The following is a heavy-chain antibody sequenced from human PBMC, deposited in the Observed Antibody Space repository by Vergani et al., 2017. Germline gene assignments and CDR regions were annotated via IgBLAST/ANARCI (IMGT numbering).Heavy chain of an antibody. CDR3: AKEEDYYGSGSYAFDI. D-gene: IGHD3-10*01. CDR2: ISGSGGST. V-gene: IGHV3-23*01. Sequence: EVQLLESGGGLVQPGGSLRLSCAASGFTFSSYAMSWVRQAPGKGLEWVSAISGSGGSTYYADSVKGRFTISRDNSKNTLYLQMNRLRAEDTAVYYCAKEEDYYGSGSYAFDIWGQGTMVTVSS. CDR1: GFTFSSYA. J-gene: IGHJ3*02.